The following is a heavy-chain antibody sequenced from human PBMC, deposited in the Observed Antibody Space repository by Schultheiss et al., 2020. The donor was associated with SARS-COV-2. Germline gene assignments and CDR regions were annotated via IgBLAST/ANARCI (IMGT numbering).Heavy chain of an antibody. D-gene: IGHD3-3*01. CDR1: GGSISSSNW. J-gene: IGHJ5*02. CDR3: ARGPPGPLRFLEWAINWFDP. V-gene: IGHV4-4*02. Sequence: GSLRLSCAVSGGSISSSNWWSWVRQPPGKGLEWIGEIYHSGSTNYNPSLKSRVTISVDTSKNQFSLKLSSVTAADTAVYYCARGPPGPLRFLEWAINWFDPWGQGTLVTVSS. CDR2: IYHSGST.